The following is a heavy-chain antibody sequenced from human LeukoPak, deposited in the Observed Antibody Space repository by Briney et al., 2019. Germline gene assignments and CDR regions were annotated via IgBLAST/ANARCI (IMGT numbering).Heavy chain of an antibody. CDR2: IKQDGSEK. CDR1: GFTVSSNY. Sequence: GGSLRLSCAASGFTVSSNYMSWVRQSPGKGLEWVANIKQDGSEKFHVDSVKGRFTISRDNAKDSLYLEMNSLRAEDTAVYYCARGGQAGTGDFWGQGTLVTVSS. CDR3: ARGGQAGTGDF. D-gene: IGHD3-10*01. J-gene: IGHJ4*02. V-gene: IGHV3-7*04.